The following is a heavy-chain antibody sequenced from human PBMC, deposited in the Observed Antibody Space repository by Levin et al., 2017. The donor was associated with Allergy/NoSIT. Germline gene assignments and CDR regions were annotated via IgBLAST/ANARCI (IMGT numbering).Heavy chain of an antibody. V-gene: IGHV5-51*01. CDR1: GYSFTSQW. D-gene: IGHD6-13*01. CDR2: IYPGGSES. CDR3: ARLFSSSWSPIGWYFDL. Sequence: GESLKISCQGSGYSFTSQWIGWVRQKPGEGLEYMGIIYPGGSESRYRPSFQGQVTMSVDMSVSTAYLHWSSLPASDPAISYCARLFSSSWSPIGWYFDLWGPGTIVAVSS. J-gene: IGHJ2*01.